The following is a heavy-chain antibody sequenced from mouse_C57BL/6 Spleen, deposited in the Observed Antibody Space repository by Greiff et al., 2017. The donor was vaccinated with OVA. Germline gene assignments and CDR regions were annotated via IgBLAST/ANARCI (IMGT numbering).Heavy chain of an antibody. Sequence: QVQLQQPGAELVKPGASVKLSCKASGYTFTSYWMQWVKQRPGQGLEWIGEIDPSDSYTNYNQKFKGKATLTVDTSSSTAYMQLRSLTSEDSAVYYCARSSRYAMDYWGQGTSVTVSS. CDR1: GYTFTSYW. CDR3: ARSSRYAMDY. J-gene: IGHJ4*01. V-gene: IGHV1-50*01. CDR2: IDPSDSYT.